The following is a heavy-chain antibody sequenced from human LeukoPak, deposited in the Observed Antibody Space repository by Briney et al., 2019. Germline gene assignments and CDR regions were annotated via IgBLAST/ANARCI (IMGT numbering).Heavy chain of an antibody. CDR1: GFTFSSYE. Sequence: PGGSLRLSCAASGFTFSSYEMNWVRQAPGKGLEWVSYISSSGSTIYYADSVKGRFTISRDNAKNSLYLLMNSLRADDTAVYYCARGQAAAGTGMDFDYWGQGTLVTVSS. D-gene: IGHD6-13*01. CDR2: ISSSGSTI. V-gene: IGHV3-48*03. CDR3: ARGQAAAGTGMDFDY. J-gene: IGHJ4*02.